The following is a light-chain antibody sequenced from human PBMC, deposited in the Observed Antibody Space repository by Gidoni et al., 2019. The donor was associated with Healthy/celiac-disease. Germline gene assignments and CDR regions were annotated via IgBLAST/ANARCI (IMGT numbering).Light chain of an antibody. CDR1: QSVSSY. CDR2: DAS. CDR3: QRRSNWPPVT. V-gene: IGKV3-11*01. J-gene: IGKJ5*01. Sequence: EIVLTQSPATLSLSPGERATLSCRASQSVSSYLAWYQQKPGQAPRFLIYDASNRATGIPARFSGCGSGTDFTLTISSLEPEDFAVYYCQRRSNWPPVTFGQGTRLEIK.